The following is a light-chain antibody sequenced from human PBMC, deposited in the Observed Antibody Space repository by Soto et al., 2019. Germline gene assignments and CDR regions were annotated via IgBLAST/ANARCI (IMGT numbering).Light chain of an antibody. J-gene: IGLJ2*01. CDR2: EVS. CDR3: CSYAGSSNVV. Sequence: QSALTQPASVSGSPGQSITISCTGTSSDVGSYNLVSWYQQHPGKAPKLMIYEVSKRPSGVSNRFSGPKSGNTASLTISGLQAEDEADYYCCSYAGSSNVVFGGGTKLTVL. CDR1: SSDVGSYNL. V-gene: IGLV2-23*02.